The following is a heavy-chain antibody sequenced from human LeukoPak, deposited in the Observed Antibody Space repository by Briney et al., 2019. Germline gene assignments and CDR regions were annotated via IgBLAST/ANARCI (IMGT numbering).Heavy chain of an antibody. D-gene: IGHD6-13*01. CDR2: IYYSGST. V-gene: IGHV4-59*08. CDR3: ARRVAAAGEIDY. J-gene: IGHJ4*02. CDR1: GGSISSYY. Sequence: SETLSLTCTVSGGSISSYYWSWIRQPPGKGLEWIGYIYYSGSTNYNPSLKSRVTISVDTSKNQFSLKLSSVTAADTAVYYCARRVAAAGEIDYWGQGTLVTVSS.